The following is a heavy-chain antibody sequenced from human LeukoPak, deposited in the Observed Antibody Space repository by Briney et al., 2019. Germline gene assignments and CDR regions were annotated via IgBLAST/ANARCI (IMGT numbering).Heavy chain of an antibody. V-gene: IGHV3-21*01. D-gene: IGHD3-16*01. CDR3: ARGGFDY. J-gene: IGHJ4*02. CDR2: ISSSSSYI. CDR1: GFTFSSYS. Sequence: GGSLRLSCAASGFTFSSYSMNWVRQAPGKGLEWVSSISSSSSYIYYPDSVKGRFTISRDNAKNSLYLQMNSLRAEDTAVYYCARGGFDYWGQGTLVTVSS.